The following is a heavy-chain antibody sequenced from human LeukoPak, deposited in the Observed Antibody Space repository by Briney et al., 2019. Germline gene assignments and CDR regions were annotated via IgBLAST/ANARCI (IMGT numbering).Heavy chain of an antibody. Sequence: GGSLRLFCSASGFTFSTSAMHWVRQAPGKGLVWVSRINSDGSSTRYADSVKGRFTISRDNAKNTLYLQMNSLRAEDTAVYYCARDYWGSGDYWGQGTLVTVSS. CDR3: ARDYWGSGDY. CDR1: GFTFSTSA. V-gene: IGHV3-74*01. D-gene: IGHD2-8*02. CDR2: INSDGSST. J-gene: IGHJ4*02.